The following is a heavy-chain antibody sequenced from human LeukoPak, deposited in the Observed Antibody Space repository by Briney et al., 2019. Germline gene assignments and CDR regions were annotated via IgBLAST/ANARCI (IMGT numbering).Heavy chain of an antibody. CDR2: IGTAGDT. J-gene: IGHJ4*02. V-gene: IGHV3-13*01. D-gene: IGHD3-10*01. CDR3: ARATYYYGSGSYYYFDY. Sequence: GGSLRLSCAASGFTFSSYDIHWVRQATGKGLEWVSAIGTAGDTYYPGSVKGRFTISRENAKNSLYLQMNSLRAGDTAVYYCARATYYYGSGSYYYFDYWGQGTLVTVSS. CDR1: GFTFSSYD.